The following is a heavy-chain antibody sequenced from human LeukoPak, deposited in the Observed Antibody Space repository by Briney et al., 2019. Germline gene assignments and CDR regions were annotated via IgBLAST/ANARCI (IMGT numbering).Heavy chain of an antibody. CDR3: AKDVVVATNIDY. V-gene: IGHV3-30*02. D-gene: IGHD1-26*01. Sequence: AGGSLRLSCAASGFTFSNYGIHWVRQAPGKGLEWVAFIRYDGSNRYYADSVKGRFTISRDNSKNTLYLQMNSLRVEDTAMYYCAKDVVVATNIDYWGQGTLVTVSS. J-gene: IGHJ4*02. CDR2: IRYDGSNR. CDR1: GFTFSNYG.